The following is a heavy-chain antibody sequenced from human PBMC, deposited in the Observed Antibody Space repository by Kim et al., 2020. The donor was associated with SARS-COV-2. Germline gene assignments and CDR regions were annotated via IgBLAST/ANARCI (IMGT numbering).Heavy chain of an antibody. D-gene: IGHD5-12*01. CDR2: IGTRGVLT. CDR1: GFTFGNYA. Sequence: GGSLRLSCAASGFTFGNYAMTWVRQAPGKGLEWVSTIGTRGVLTYYADSVKGRLTISRDNSKNTLYLQMNSLRAEDTAIYYCAKDRRDGYTFPPYFDYWGQGTLVTVSS. V-gene: IGHV3-23*01. J-gene: IGHJ4*02. CDR3: AKDRRDGYTFPPYFDY.